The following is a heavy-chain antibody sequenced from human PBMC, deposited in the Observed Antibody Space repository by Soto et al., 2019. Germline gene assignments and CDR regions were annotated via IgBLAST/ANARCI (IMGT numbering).Heavy chain of an antibody. CDR1: GFAFRTYG. J-gene: IGHJ4*02. D-gene: IGHD2-15*01. CDR3: AKDLNMRKWRYYYFDY. CDR2: ISYDGSNK. Sequence: GGSLRLSCAATGFAFRTYGMHWVRRAPGKGLEWVAVISYDGSNKYYADSVKGRFTISRDNSKNTLYLQMNSLRAEDTAVYYCAKDLNMRKWRYYYFDYWGQGTLVTVSS. V-gene: IGHV3-30*18.